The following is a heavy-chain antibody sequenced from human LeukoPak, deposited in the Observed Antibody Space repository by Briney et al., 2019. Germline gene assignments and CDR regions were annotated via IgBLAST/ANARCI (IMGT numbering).Heavy chain of an antibody. CDR1: GYTFTSYG. CDR3: ARDLSSWSSSWYYPYYYYGMDV. CDR2: ISAYNGNT. Sequence: GASVKVSCKASGYTFTSYGISWVRQAPGQGLEWMGWISAYNGNTNYAQKLQGRVTMTTDTSTSTAYMELRSLRSDDTAVYYCARDLSSWSSSWYYPYYYYGMDVWGQGTTVTVSS. D-gene: IGHD6-13*01. V-gene: IGHV1-18*01. J-gene: IGHJ6*02.